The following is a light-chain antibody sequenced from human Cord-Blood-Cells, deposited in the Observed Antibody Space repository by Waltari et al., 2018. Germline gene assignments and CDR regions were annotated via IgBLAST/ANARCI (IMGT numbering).Light chain of an antibody. V-gene: IGKV1-9*01. Sequence: DIKLTQSPSFLSASVGDRVTITCRASQGISSYLAWYQQKPVKAPNLLIYAASTLQSGVPSRVGGSGAGTEFTLTSSSLQPEDFSTYYCQQLNSYPYTFGQGTKLEIK. CDR2: AAS. CDR3: QQLNSYPYT. CDR1: QGISSY. J-gene: IGKJ2*01.